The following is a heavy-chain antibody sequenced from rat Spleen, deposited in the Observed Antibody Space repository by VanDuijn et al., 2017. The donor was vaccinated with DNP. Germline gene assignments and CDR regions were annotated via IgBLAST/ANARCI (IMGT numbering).Heavy chain of an antibody. CDR2: VSSSGTT. CDR3: VRSDYNDDSHYYGYFDH. D-gene: IGHD1-12*02. J-gene: IGHJ2*01. V-gene: IGHV2-6*01. Sequence: QVQLKESGPGLVQPSQTLSLTCTVSGFSLISYSVGWVRQPPQKGLEWIAAVSSSGTTYYNPVLESRLSINRDTSKSQVFLKMNILQTEDTAMYFCVRSDYNDDSHYYGYFDHWGQGVMVTVSS. CDR1: GFSLISYS.